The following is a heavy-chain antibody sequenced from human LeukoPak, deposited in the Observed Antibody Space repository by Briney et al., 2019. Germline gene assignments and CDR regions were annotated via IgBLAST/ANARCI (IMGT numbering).Heavy chain of an antibody. CDR1: GGSFSGYY. CDR3: ARGSVLRYFDLDY. CDR2: INHSGST. D-gene: IGHD3-9*01. V-gene: IGHV4-34*01. Sequence: SETLSLTCAVYGGSFSGYYWSWIRQPPGKGLEWIGEINHSGSTNYNPSLKSRVTISVDTSKNQFSLKLSSVTAADTAVYYCARGSVLRYFDLDYWGQGTLVTVSS. J-gene: IGHJ4*02.